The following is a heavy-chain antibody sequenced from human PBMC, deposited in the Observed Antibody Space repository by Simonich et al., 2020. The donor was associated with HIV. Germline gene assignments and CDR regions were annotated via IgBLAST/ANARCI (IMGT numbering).Heavy chain of an antibody. J-gene: IGHJ4*02. CDR3: ARGPLYSTYFYFDY. D-gene: IGHD6-13*01. V-gene: IGHV3-74*02. Sequence: EVQLVESGGGLVKPGGSLRLSCAASGFTFSSYSMNWVRQAPGKGLEWLSQINPHGNNTNYADSVKGRFTFSRDNAKNTLYLQMNSLRADDTAVYYCARGPLYSTYFYFDYWGQGTLVTVSS. CDR1: GFTFSSYS. CDR2: INPHGNNT.